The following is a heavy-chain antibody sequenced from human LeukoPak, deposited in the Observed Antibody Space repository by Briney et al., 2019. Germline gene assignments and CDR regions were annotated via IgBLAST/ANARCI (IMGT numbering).Heavy chain of an antibody. Sequence: SETLSLTCTVSGGSISSYYWSWIRQPPGKGLEWIGYIYYSGSTNYNPSLKSRVTISVDTSKNQFSLKLCSVTAADTAVYSCARGKYSSSPYYFDYWGQGTLVTVSS. D-gene: IGHD6-13*01. V-gene: IGHV4-59*01. CDR3: ARGKYSSSPYYFDY. J-gene: IGHJ4*02. CDR2: IYYSGST. CDR1: GGSISSYY.